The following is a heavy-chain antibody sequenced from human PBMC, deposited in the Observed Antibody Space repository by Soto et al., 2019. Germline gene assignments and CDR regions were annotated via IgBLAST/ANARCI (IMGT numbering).Heavy chain of an antibody. CDR1: GYTFTAYH. D-gene: IGHD1-26*01. J-gene: IGHJ4*02. CDR2: INPSLGRA. CDR3: ARAPYSYTSFFFDY. V-gene: IGHV1-46*01. Sequence: ASVKVSCKASGYTFTAYHMDWVRQAPGQGLEWMGIINPSLGRANYALKFQDRVAMTWDTSTSTAYMELTSLRSDDTAVYYCARAPYSYTSFFFDYWGQGTLVTVSS.